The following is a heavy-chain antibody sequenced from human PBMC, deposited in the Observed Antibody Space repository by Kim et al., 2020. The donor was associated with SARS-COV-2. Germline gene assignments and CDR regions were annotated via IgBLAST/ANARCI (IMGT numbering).Heavy chain of an antibody. J-gene: IGHJ4*02. CDR1: GFAVSKYD. Sequence: GGSLRLSCAASGFAVSKYDISWVRQAPGKGLEWVSAIRRYAGTTFYSDSVRGRFTFSGDDSKNTLYLQMSSLRVEDTAIYYCAKVNWDWGGSPPNSWGQGTLVTVSS. CDR3: AKVNWDWGGSPPNS. V-gene: IGHV3-23*01. D-gene: IGHD3-16*01. CDR2: IRRYAGTT.